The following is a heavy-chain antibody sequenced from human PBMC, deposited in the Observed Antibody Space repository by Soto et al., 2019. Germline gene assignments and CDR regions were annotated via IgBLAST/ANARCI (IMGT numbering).Heavy chain of an antibody. CDR2: ISWNSGSI. J-gene: IGHJ4*02. CDR1: GFTFDDYA. Sequence: EVQLVESGGGLVQPGRSLRLSCAASGFTFDDYAMHWVRQAPGKGLEWVSGISWNSGSIGYADSVKGRFTISRDNAKNSLYLQMNSLRAEDTALYYYAKDTGTIFGSALYSWGQGTLVTVSS. D-gene: IGHD3-3*01. V-gene: IGHV3-9*01. CDR3: AKDTGTIFGSALYS.